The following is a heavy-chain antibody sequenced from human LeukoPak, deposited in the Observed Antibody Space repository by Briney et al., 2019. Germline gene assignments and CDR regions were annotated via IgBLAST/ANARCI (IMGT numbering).Heavy chain of an antibody. J-gene: IGHJ4*02. CDR1: RLSFSSYA. D-gene: IGHD3-22*01. CDR2: ISSSSSYI. V-gene: IGHV3-21*01. Sequence: PRWSLRLSFAEPRLSFSSYALSSVRHAPGKGLEWVSSISSSSSYIYYADSVKGRFTISRDNAKNSLYLQMNSLRAEDTAVYYCARPYYYDASAYYGYWGRGTLVTVSS. CDR3: ARPYYYDASAYYGY.